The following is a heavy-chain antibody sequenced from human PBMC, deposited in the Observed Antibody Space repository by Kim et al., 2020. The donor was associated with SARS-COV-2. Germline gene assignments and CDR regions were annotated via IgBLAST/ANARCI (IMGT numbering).Heavy chain of an antibody. D-gene: IGHD6-13*01. J-gene: IGHJ4*02. CDR3: ARCTAAAGSALPDY. Sequence: NPSLKRRVPISVDTSKNQFSLKLSSLPAADTAVYYCARCTAAAGSALPDYWGQGTLVTVSA. V-gene: IGHV4-39*01.